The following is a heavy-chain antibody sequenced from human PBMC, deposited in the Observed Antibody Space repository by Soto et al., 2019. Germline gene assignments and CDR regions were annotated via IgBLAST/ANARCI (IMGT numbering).Heavy chain of an antibody. D-gene: IGHD3-10*01. CDR1: GFIFSNSL. Sequence: QVQLVESGGGVFQPGRSLRLSCTASGFIFSNSLMHWVRQAPGKGLEWVAVIWEDGSEEYYADSVKGRFTISRDNSMNTLYLQMDRLRVDDMAVYYCAREPEGSVFGLDSWGQGTLVTVSS. V-gene: IGHV3-33*01. CDR3: AREPEGSVFGLDS. J-gene: IGHJ5*01. CDR2: IWEDGSEE.